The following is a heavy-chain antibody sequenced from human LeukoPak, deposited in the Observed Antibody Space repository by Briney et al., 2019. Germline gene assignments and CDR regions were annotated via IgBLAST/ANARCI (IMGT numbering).Heavy chain of an antibody. J-gene: IGHJ4*02. V-gene: IGHV3-23*01. Sequence: GGSLRLSCAASGFTFSSYAMSWVRQAPGKGLEWVSAISGSGGSTYYADSVKGRFTISRDNSKNTLYLQMNCLRAEDTTVYYCAKDPISGYGSGSSNFDYWGQGTLVTVSS. D-gene: IGHD3-10*01. CDR1: GFTFSSYA. CDR3: AKDPISGYGSGSSNFDY. CDR2: ISGSGGST.